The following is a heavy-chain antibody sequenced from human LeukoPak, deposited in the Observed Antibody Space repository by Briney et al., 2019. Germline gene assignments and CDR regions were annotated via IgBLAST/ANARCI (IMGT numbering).Heavy chain of an antibody. V-gene: IGHV1-18*04. D-gene: IGHD2-2*01. Sequence: GASVKVSCKGSGYNFDRYGVNWVRQAPGQGLEWVGWISTYNGNTFYAQKFEVRVSMTTDTSTNTVYMDLRSLRSDDTAVYYCARDLEHCRNIICSNSAYWGQGTLVTVSS. CDR2: ISTYNGNT. CDR3: ARDLEHCRNIICSNSAY. CDR1: GYNFDRYG. J-gene: IGHJ4*02.